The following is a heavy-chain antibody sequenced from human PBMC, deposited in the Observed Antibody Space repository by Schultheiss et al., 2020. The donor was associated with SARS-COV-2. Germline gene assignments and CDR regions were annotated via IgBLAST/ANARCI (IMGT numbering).Heavy chain of an antibody. CDR3: ASSTTHYCSGGSCYPYYYYYMDV. Sequence: SQTLSLTCAVYGGSFSGYYWSWIRQPPGKGLEWIGEINHSGSTNYNPSLKSRVTISVDTSKNQFSLQLNSVTPEDTAVYYCASSTTHYCSGGSCYPYYYYYMDVWGKGTTVTVSS. CDR1: GGSFSGYY. D-gene: IGHD2-15*01. V-gene: IGHV4-34*01. CDR2: INHSGST. J-gene: IGHJ6*03.